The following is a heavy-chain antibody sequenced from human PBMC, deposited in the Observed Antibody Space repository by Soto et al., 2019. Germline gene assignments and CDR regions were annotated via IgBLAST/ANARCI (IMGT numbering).Heavy chain of an antibody. CDR2: IYYSGST. Sequence: SETLSLTCTVSGGSISSGGYYWSWIRQHPGKGLEWIGYIYYSGSTYYNPSLKSRVTISVDTSKNQFSLKLSSVTAADTAVYYCARSPQDIVLMVYAINWFDPWGQGTLVTVSS. D-gene: IGHD2-8*01. CDR1: GGSISSGGYY. V-gene: IGHV4-31*03. CDR3: ARSPQDIVLMVYAINWFDP. J-gene: IGHJ5*02.